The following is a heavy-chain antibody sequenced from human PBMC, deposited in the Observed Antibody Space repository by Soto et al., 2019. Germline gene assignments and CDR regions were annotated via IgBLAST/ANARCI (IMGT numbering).Heavy chain of an antibody. V-gene: IGHV4-31*03. CDR1: GGSISSGGYY. Sequence: LSLTCTVSGGSISSGGYYWSCIRQHPGKGLEWIGYIYYSGSTYYNPSLKSRVTISVDTSKNQFSLKLSSVTAADTAVYYCARSPGAAGHTWHYFDYWGQGTLVTVYS. D-gene: IGHD6-13*01. CDR2: IYYSGST. J-gene: IGHJ4*02. CDR3: ARSPGAAGHTWHYFDY.